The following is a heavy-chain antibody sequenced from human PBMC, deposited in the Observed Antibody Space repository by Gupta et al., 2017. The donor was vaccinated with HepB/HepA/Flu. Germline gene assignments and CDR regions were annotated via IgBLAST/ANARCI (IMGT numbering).Heavy chain of an antibody. Sequence: EVQLVESGGGLVQPGGSLRLSCAASGFTFSSYEMNWVRQAPGKGLEWVSYISSSGSTIYYADAVKGRFTISRDNAKKSLYLQMNSLRAEDTAVYYCARDDPPGNWFDPWGQGTLVTVSS. V-gene: IGHV3-48*03. CDR3: ARDDPPGNWFDP. CDR2: ISSSGSTI. CDR1: GFTFSSYE. J-gene: IGHJ5*02.